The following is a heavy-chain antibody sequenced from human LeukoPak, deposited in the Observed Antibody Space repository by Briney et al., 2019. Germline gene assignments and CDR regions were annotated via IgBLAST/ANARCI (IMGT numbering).Heavy chain of an antibody. J-gene: IGHJ6*03. CDR1: GGSISSYY. V-gene: IGHV4-59*01. Sequence: PSETLSLTCTVSGGSISSYYWSWIRQPPGKGLEWIGYIYYSGSTNYNPSLKSRVTISVDTSKNQFSLKLSSVTAADTAVYYCARQGYSSSFGVYYYMDVWGKGTTVTISS. CDR2: IYYSGST. D-gene: IGHD6-13*01. CDR3: ARQGYSSSFGVYYYMDV.